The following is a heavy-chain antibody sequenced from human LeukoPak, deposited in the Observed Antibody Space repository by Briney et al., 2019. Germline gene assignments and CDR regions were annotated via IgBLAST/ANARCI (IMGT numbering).Heavy chain of an antibody. V-gene: IGHV3-21*01. J-gene: IGHJ4*02. CDR1: GFTFTTYS. CDR3: ARVSFADGGYFEY. CDR2: ISSTSSYI. D-gene: IGHD2-15*01. Sequence: GGSLRLSCAASGFTFTTYSMNWVRQAPGKGLEWVSSISSTSSYIYYADSLKGRFTISRDNAKNSLYLQMNSLRAEDTAVYYCARVSFADGGYFEYWGQGTLVPVSS.